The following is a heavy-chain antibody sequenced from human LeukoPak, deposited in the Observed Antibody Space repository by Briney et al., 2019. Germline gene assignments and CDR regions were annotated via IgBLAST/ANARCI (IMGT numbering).Heavy chain of an antibody. Sequence: PGGSLRLSCVASGFAFSSYEMSWVRQAPGKGLERVSFISGDGRAIHYADSVRGRFTISADNARNSVFLQMNSLRAEDTAVYYCASSLSGWFGPSAYYCGQGTLVTVSS. D-gene: IGHD6-19*01. CDR1: GFAFSSYE. CDR3: ASSLSGWFGPSAYY. V-gene: IGHV3-48*03. CDR2: ISGDGRAI. J-gene: IGHJ4*02.